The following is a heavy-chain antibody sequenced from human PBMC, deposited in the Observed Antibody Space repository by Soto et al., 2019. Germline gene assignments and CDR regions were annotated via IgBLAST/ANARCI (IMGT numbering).Heavy chain of an antibody. D-gene: IGHD4-17*01. V-gene: IGHV4-34*01. CDR1: GGSVSGYY. CDR3: ARDYGGNVFDY. CDR2: INHSGST. J-gene: IGHJ4*02. Sequence: QVQLQQWGAGLLKPSETLSLTCAVYGGSVSGYYWSGIRQPPGKGLEWIGEINHSGSTNYNPSLKSRVTISVDTSKNPFSLKLSSVTAADTAVYYCARDYGGNVFDYWGQGTLVTVSS.